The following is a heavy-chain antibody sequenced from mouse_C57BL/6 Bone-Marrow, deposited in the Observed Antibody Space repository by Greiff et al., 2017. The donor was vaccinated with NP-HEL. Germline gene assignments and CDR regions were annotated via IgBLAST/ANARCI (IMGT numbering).Heavy chain of an antibody. J-gene: IGHJ1*03. CDR1: GFTFSDYY. D-gene: IGHD1-1*01. V-gene: IGHV5-16*01. CDR2: INYDGSST. CDR3: ARNYYGRGDWYFDV. Sequence: EVKLVGSEGGLVQPGSSMKLSCTASGFTFSDYYMAWVRQVPEKGLEWVANINYDGSSTYYLDSLKSRFIISRDNAKNILYLQMSSLKSEDTATYYCARNYYGRGDWYFDVWGTGTTVTVSS.